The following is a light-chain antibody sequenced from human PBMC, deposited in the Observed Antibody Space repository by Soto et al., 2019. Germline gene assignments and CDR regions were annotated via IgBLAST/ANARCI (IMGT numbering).Light chain of an antibody. J-gene: IGLJ2*01. V-gene: IGLV2-14*01. Sequence: QSALTQPASVSGSPGQSITISCTGTSSGVGGYNYVSWYQQHPGKAPKLMIYDVSNRPSGVSNRFSGSKSGNTASLTISGLHAEDEAHYYCSSYTSSSTLVVFGGGTKLTVL. CDR1: SSGVGGYNY. CDR2: DVS. CDR3: SSYTSSSTLVV.